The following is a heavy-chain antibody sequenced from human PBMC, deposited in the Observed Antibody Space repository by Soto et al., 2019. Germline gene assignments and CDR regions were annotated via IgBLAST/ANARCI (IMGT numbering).Heavy chain of an antibody. V-gene: IGHV3-9*01. J-gene: IGHJ4*02. CDR3: AKGGPYCGGDCYIDY. CDR1: GFTFDDYA. D-gene: IGHD2-21*02. CDR2: ISWNSGSI. Sequence: EVQLVESGGGLVQPGRSLRLSCAASGFTFDDYAMHWVRQAPGKGLEWVSGISWNSGSIGCADSVKGRFTISRDNAKNSLYLQMNSLRAEDTALYYCAKGGPYCGGDCYIDYWGQGTLVTVSS.